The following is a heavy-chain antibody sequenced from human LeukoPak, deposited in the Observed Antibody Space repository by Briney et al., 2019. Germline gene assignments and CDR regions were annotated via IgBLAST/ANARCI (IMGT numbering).Heavy chain of an antibody. D-gene: IGHD3-10*01. V-gene: IGHV4-59*12. Sequence: SETLSLTCTDSGGSISSYYWSWIRQPPGKGLEWIGYIDYSGSTNYNPSLKSRVTISVDTSKNQFSLKLSSVTAADTAVYYCARPGVRLWFGELLSYGMDVWYPWTTFT. CDR2: IDYSGST. CDR3: ARPGVRLWFGELLSYGMDV. J-gene: IGHJ6*02. CDR1: GGSISSYY.